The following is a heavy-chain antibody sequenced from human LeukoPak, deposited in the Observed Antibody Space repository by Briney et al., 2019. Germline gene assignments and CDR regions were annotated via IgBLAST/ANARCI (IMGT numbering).Heavy chain of an antibody. CDR3: ARGPPIRGYRYGYDTGYYYSYSMDV. CDR2: MNPISGNT. V-gene: IGHV1-8*01. Sequence: GASVKVSCTASGYTFTSYDINWVRQATGQGLEWMGWMNPISGNTGHAQKFQGRVTMTRDTSISTAYMELSSLRSEDTAVYYCARGPPIRGYRYGYDTGYYYSYSMDVWGKGTTVTISS. J-gene: IGHJ6*03. D-gene: IGHD5-18*01. CDR1: GYTFTSYD.